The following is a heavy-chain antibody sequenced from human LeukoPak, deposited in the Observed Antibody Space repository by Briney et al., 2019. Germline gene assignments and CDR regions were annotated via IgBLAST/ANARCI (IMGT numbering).Heavy chain of an antibody. J-gene: IGHJ2*01. D-gene: IGHD5-12*01. V-gene: IGHV3-74*01. CDR1: GFTFSSFW. CDR2: MNSDGSST. Sequence: GGSLRLSCVASGFTFSSFWMHWVRQAPGKGLVWVSRMNSDGSSTIYADSVKGRFTISRENAKNSLYLQMNSLRAGDTAVYYCARVRKYSGYYSWYFDLWGRGTLVTVSS. CDR3: ARVRKYSGYYSWYFDL.